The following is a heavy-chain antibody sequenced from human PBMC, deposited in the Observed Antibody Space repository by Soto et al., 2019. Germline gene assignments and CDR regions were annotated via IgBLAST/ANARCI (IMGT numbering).Heavy chain of an antibody. D-gene: IGHD3-22*01. J-gene: IGHJ4*02. CDR2: VNLSGGNT. V-gene: IGHV1-46*03. CDR3: AGDPVSLLAFYDSRDDY. Sequence: GASVKVSSKASGYTCTSYYRHCVRQAPAQEREWMRVVNLSGGNTNYAQRFQGRVTMTRDTSTSTVYMELSSLRSEDTAFYYCAGDPVSLLAFYDSRDDYWGQGTLVTVSS. CDR1: GYTCTSYY.